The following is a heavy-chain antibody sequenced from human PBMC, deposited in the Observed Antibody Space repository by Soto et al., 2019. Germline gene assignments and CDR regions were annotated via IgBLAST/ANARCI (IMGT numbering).Heavy chain of an antibody. CDR1: GFTFSSYA. D-gene: IGHD1-26*01. J-gene: IGHJ6*02. Sequence: HPGGSLRLSCAASGFTFSSYAMHWVRQAPGKGLEWVAVIWFDGTNKYYADSVKGRFTISRDNSKNTLYLQMNSLRVEDTAVYYCARDYLGATYVEGMDVWGQGTTVTVSS. V-gene: IGHV3-33*01. CDR2: IWFDGTNK. CDR3: ARDYLGATYVEGMDV.